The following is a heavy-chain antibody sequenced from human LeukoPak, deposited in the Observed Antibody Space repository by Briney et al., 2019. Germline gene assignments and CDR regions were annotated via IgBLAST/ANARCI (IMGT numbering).Heavy chain of an antibody. CDR3: AIYSGSYRGSFDY. CDR1: GFTFSSYW. V-gene: IGHV3-7*02. D-gene: IGHD1-26*01. CDR2: IKQDGSEK. Sequence: GGSLRLSCAASGFTFSSYWMSWVRQAQGKGLEWVANIKQDGSEKYYVDSVKGRFTISRDNAKNSLYLQMNSLRAEDTAVYYCAIYSGSYRGSFDYWGQGTLVTVSS. J-gene: IGHJ4*02.